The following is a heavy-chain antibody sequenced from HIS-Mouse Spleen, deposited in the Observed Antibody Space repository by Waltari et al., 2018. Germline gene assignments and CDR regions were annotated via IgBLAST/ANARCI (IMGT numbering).Heavy chain of an antibody. Sequence: QLQLQESGPGLAKPSETLSLTCTVSGGSISSRSYYWGWIRQPPGKGLEWIGSIYYSGSTYYNPSLKSRVTISVDTSKNQFSLKLSSVTAADTAVYYCARLTAAGTYWGQGTLVTVSS. CDR3: ARLTAAGTY. V-gene: IGHV4-39*07. D-gene: IGHD6-13*01. J-gene: IGHJ4*02. CDR2: IYYSGST. CDR1: GGSISSRSYY.